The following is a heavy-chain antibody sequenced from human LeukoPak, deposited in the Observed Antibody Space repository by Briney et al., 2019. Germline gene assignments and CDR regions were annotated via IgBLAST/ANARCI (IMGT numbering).Heavy chain of an antibody. Sequence: ASVTVSFKVSGYTLTELSMHWVRQAPGKGLEWMGGFDPEDGETIYARKFQGRVTMTEDTSTDTAYMELSSLRSEDTAVYYCATGIVVVTAEYYFDYWGQGTLVTVSS. CDR3: ATGIVVVTAEYYFDY. CDR2: FDPEDGET. J-gene: IGHJ4*02. CDR1: GYTLTELS. D-gene: IGHD2-21*02. V-gene: IGHV1-24*01.